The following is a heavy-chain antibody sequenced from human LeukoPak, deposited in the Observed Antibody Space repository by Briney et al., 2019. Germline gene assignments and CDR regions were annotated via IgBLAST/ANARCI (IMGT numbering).Heavy chain of an antibody. CDR2: INPSDGGT. Sequence: ASVKVSCKASGYTFTNYYLHWVRQAPGHGLEWMAIINPSDGGTYYEQKLQGRVTVTRDTSTSTVYMELSTLRSEDTAVYYCARDTRTMTAVTRGQHYYYGLDVWGQGTTVTVSS. CDR1: GYTFTNYY. V-gene: IGHV1-46*01. D-gene: IGHD4-17*01. CDR3: ARDTRTMTAVTRGQHYYYGLDV. J-gene: IGHJ6*01.